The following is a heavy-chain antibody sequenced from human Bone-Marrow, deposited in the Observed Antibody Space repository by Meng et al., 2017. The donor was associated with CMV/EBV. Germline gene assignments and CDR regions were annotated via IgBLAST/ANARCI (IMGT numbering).Heavy chain of an antibody. Sequence: GESLKISCAASAFTFSDYNMNWVRQAPGKGLEWVSSISSGSSYIYYADSVKGRFTISRDNAKNTLYLQMNSLRAEDTAVYYCAKEYSSSSGLDYFDYWGQGTLVTVSS. CDR2: ISSGSSYI. J-gene: IGHJ4*02. V-gene: IGHV3-21*04. CDR3: AKEYSSSSGLDYFDY. CDR1: AFTFSDYN. D-gene: IGHD6-6*01.